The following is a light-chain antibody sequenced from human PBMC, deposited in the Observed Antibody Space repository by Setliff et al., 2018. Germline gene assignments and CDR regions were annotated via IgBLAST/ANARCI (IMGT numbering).Light chain of an antibody. J-gene: IGLJ1*01. Sequence: QSVLTQPPSVSGAPGQRITISCTGSSSNIGAGADVHWYQQLPGTAPKLLIYDNSNRPSGVPDRFSGSKSGTSASPAISGLQAEDEADYYCQSYDSSPSASWVFGTGTKVTVL. V-gene: IGLV1-40*01. CDR2: DNS. CDR1: SSNIGAGAD. CDR3: QSYDSSPSASWV.